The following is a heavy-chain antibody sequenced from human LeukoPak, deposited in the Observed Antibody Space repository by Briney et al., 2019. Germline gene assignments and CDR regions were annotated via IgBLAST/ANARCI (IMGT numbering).Heavy chain of an antibody. V-gene: IGHV3-33*01. CDR2: IWYDGSNK. D-gene: IGHD5-24*01. Sequence: GGALRLSCAASGFTFSSYGMHWVRQAPGKGLEWVAVIWYDGSNKYYADSVKGRFTISRDNSKNTLYLQMNSLRAEDTAVYYCARPRRDGYNYRTYYFDYWGQGTLVTVSS. CDR3: ARPRRDGYNYRTYYFDY. CDR1: GFTFSSYG. J-gene: IGHJ4*02.